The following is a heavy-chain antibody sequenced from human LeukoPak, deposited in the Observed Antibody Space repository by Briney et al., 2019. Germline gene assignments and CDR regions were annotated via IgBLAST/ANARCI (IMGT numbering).Heavy chain of an antibody. CDR3: ARHEGGDIVGVSGFEY. D-gene: IGHD2-2*01. CDR1: GYSFTTYW. J-gene: IGHJ4*02. V-gene: IGHV5-51*01. CDR2: IYPGDSDT. Sequence: GESLKISCKGSGYSFTTYWIGWVRQMPGKGLEWVGIIYPGDSDTRYSPSFQGQVTISADKSIRTAYLQGNSLKASDTAMYYCARHEGGDIVGVSGFEYWGQGTLVTVSS.